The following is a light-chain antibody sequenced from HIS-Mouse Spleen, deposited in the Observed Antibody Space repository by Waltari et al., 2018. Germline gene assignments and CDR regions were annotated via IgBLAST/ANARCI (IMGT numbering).Light chain of an antibody. CDR2: AVS. Sequence: QSALTQPASVSGSPGQSISISCTGTSSDVGGYNYVSWYQQHPGKAPKHMIYAVSNRPPWVSNRFSGSKSGNTASLTISGLQAEDEADYYCSSYTSSSFNVVFGGGTKLTVL. CDR1: SSDVGGYNY. V-gene: IGLV2-14*03. CDR3: SSYTSSSFNVV. J-gene: IGLJ2*01.